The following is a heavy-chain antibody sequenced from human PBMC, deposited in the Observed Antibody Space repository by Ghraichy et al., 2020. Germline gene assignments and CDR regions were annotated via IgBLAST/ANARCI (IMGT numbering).Heavy chain of an antibody. J-gene: IGHJ4*02. CDR1: GFTFSSYG. Sequence: GGSLRLSCAASGFTFSSYGMHWVRQAPGKGLEWVAVISFDGSNKYYADSVKGRFTISRDSSENTLHLQMNSLRGEDTAVYYCAKERWRAVTTPVLFDYWGQGILVTVSS. V-gene: IGHV3-30*18. CDR3: AKERWRAVTTPVLFDY. D-gene: IGHD4-11*01. CDR2: ISFDGSNK.